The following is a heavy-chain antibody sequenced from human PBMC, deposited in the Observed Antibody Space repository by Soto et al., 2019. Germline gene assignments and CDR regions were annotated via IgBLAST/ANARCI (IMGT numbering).Heavy chain of an antibody. J-gene: IGHJ6*03. D-gene: IGHD5-12*01. V-gene: IGHV5-51*01. CDR2: IFPYDSDT. CDR3: ARHQDVGYNGYESYYYYYMDV. Sequence: EVQLVQSGAEVKRPGESLKISCKGSGYSFSDYWIGWVRQMPGKGLEWMGIIFPYDSDTRYSPSFQGHVTISADKSISTAYLQWSSLKASDTAMYYCARHQDVGYNGYESYYYYYMDVWGKGTTVTVSS. CDR1: GYSFSDYW.